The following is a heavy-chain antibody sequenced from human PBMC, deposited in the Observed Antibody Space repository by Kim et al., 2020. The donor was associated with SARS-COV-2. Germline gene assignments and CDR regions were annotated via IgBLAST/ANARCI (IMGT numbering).Heavy chain of an antibody. CDR3: ARDRPSDYGVYGMDV. J-gene: IGHJ6*02. D-gene: IGHD4-17*01. CDR2: IGTAGDT. Sequence: GGSLRLSCAASGFTFSSYDMHWVRQAPGKGLEWVSAIGTAGDTYYPGSVKGRFTISRENAKNSLYLQMNSLRAGDTAVYYCARDRPSDYGVYGMDVWGQGTTVTVSS. CDR1: GFTFSSYD. V-gene: IGHV3-13*04.